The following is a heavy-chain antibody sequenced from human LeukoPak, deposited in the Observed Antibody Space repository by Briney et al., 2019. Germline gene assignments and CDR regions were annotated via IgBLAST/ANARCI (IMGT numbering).Heavy chain of an antibody. CDR3: AGSSGYPPQYWFDP. V-gene: IGHV4-59*01. CDR1: GGSISSYY. J-gene: IGHJ5*02. Sequence: SETLSLTCTVSGGSISSYYWSWIRQPPGKGLEWIWYIYYSGSTNYNPSLKSRVTISVDTSKNQFSLKLSSVTAADTAVYYCAGSSGYPPQYWFDPWGQGTLVTVSS. CDR2: IYYSGST. D-gene: IGHD3-22*01.